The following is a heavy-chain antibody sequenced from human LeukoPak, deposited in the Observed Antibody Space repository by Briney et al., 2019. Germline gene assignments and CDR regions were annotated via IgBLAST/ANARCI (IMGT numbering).Heavy chain of an antibody. CDR3: AKTRPYSLSGSYGDY. D-gene: IGHD1-26*01. CDR2: ISSSSSYI. Sequence: GGSLRLSCAASGFTFSSYSMNWVRQAPGKGLEWVSYISSSSSYIYSADSVKGRFTISRDNSKNTLYLQMNSLRAEDTAVYYCAKTRPYSLSGSYGDYWGQGTLVTVSS. V-gene: IGHV3-21*01. J-gene: IGHJ4*02. CDR1: GFTFSSYS.